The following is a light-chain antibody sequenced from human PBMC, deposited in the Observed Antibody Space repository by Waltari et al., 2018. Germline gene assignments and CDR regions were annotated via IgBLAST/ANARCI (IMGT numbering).Light chain of an antibody. CDR3: MQATLWPWT. CDR1: QSLVHSDGNTS. V-gene: IGKV2-30*02. Sequence: DVVMTQSPLSLPVTLGQPASISCRSSQSLVHSDGNTSLNWFQQRPGQSPRRLISKVSNRDSGVPDRCSGSGSGTDFTLKISRVEAEDVGVFYCMQATLWPWTFGQGTKVEIK. CDR2: KVS. J-gene: IGKJ1*01.